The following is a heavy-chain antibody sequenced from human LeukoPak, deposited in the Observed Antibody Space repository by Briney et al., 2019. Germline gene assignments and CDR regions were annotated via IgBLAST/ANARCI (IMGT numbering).Heavy chain of an antibody. J-gene: IGHJ5*02. CDR1: GYTFTSYG. Sequence: ASVKVSCKASGYTFTSYGISWVRQATGQGLEWMGWMNPNSGNTGYAQKFQGRVTMTRNTSISTAYMELSSLRSEDTAVYYCARPSRGCSSTSCYSRRGRGWFDPWGQGTLVTVSS. CDR2: MNPNSGNT. V-gene: IGHV1-8*02. CDR3: ARPSRGCSSTSCYSRRGRGWFDP. D-gene: IGHD2-2*01.